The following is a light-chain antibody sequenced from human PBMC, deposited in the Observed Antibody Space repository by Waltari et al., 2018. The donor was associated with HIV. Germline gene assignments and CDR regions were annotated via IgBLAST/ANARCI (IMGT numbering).Light chain of an antibody. CDR1: SSNIGAAYD. J-gene: IGLJ2*01. V-gene: IGLV1-40*01. Sequence: QSVLTQPPSASGAPGQRVTISCTGGSSNIGAAYDVHWYHQIPGTAPKLLISGNKNRPSGGPDQFAASKSGTSASLALTGLQAEDEADYFGQSYDRSLSASVVFGGGTKLTVL. CDR3: QSYDRSLSASVV. CDR2: GNK.